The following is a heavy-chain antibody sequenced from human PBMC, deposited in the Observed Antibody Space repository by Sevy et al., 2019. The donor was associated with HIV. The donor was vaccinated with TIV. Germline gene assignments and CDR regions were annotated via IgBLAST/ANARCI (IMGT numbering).Heavy chain of an antibody. CDR1: GFTFSYYT. V-gene: IGHV3-21*06. CDR2: ISSGSSYI. D-gene: IGHD3-10*01. CDR3: ARDRDYYGSGTFDA. J-gene: IGHJ6*02. Sequence: GGSLRLSCAASGFTFSYYTMNWVRQAPGKGLEWVSSISSGSSYISYTDSVKGRFTISRDNAKNSLYLQMNSLRPEDTAMYFCARDRDYYGSGTFDAWGQGTTVTVSS.